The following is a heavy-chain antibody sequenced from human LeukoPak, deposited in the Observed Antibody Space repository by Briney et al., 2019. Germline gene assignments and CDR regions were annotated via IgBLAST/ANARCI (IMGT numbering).Heavy chain of an antibody. CDR2: ISSSSSYI. CDR1: GFTFSSYS. J-gene: IGHJ4*02. D-gene: IGHD3-22*01. V-gene: IGHV3-21*01. Sequence: GGSLRLSCAASGFTFSSYSMNWVRQAPGKGLEWVSSISSSSSYIYYADSVKGRFTISRDNAKNSLYLQMNSLRAEDTAVYYCARDHYYDSSGYILVYWGQGTLVTVSS. CDR3: ARDHYYDSSGYILVY.